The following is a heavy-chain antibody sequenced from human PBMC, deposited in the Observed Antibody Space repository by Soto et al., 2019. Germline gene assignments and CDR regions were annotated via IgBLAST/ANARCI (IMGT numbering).Heavy chain of an antibody. D-gene: IGHD5-12*01. Sequence: QVQLVQSGGEVKKPVASVKVSCKASGYTFTRSGISWVRQAPGQGLEWMGWISSYNGDTNYAQKFQGRVTMTTDTSTSTAYMELRSLRSDDTAVYYCAREGVAPYYYYGMDVWGQGNPVTVSS. J-gene: IGHJ6*02. CDR2: ISSYNGDT. CDR1: GYTFTRSG. CDR3: AREGVAPYYYYGMDV. V-gene: IGHV1-18*01.